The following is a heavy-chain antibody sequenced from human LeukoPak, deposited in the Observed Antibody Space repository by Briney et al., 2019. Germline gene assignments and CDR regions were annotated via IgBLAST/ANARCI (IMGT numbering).Heavy chain of an antibody. D-gene: IGHD3-22*01. CDR2: INQNGREK. V-gene: IGHV3-7*01. CDR1: GYTFSSYW. J-gene: IGHJ4*02. CDR3: ARDANYYDSRGENYFNC. Sequence: GGSLRLSCAASGYTFSSYWISWVRQAPGNGLEWVANINQNGREKYYVDSVKGRFTISRDNAKNSLYLQLNSLRVEDTAVYYCARDANYYDSRGENYFNCWGQGTLVTVSS.